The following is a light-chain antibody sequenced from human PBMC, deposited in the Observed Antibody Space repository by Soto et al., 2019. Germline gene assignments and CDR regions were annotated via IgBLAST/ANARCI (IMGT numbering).Light chain of an antibody. J-gene: IGKJ4*02. CDR2: KAS. CDR3: QHYYHYSLT. V-gene: IGKV1-5*03. Sequence: DIQMTQSPSTLSASVGDRVTITGRASQSSSALLAWYQQKARKAPQLLICKASSLESGVPSRFSGSRSGTKFTLTISSLQPDDFATCYSQHYYHYSLTFGEGTKVDIK. CDR1: QSSSAL.